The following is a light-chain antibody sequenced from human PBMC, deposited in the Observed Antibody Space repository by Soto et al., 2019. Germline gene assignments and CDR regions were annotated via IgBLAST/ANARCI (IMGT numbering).Light chain of an antibody. V-gene: IGLV2-11*01. Sequence: QSVLTQPRSVSGSPGQSVTISCTGTSSDVGGYNYVSWYQQHPGKAPKLMIYDVSKRPSGVPDRFSGSKSGNTASLTISGFQAEDEADYYCCSYAGSYTYVLFGGGTK. CDR2: DVS. J-gene: IGLJ2*01. CDR1: SSDVGGYNY. CDR3: CSYAGSYTYVL.